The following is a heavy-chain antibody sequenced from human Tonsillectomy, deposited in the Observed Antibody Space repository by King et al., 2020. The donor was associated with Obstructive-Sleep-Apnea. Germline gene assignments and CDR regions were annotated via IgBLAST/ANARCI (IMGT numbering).Heavy chain of an antibody. J-gene: IGHJ6*02. D-gene: IGHD6-13*01. V-gene: IGHV3-21*01. CDR1: GFTFSSYS. CDR2: ISSSSYI. CDR3: ARAGRLGYSSSWYYYYYGMDV. Sequence: EVQLVESGGGLVKPGGSLRLSCTASGFTFSSYSMNWVRQAPGKGLEWVSSISSSSYIYYADSVKGRFTISRDNAKNSLYLQMNSLRAEDTAVYYCARAGRLGYSSSWYYYYYGMDVWGQGTTVTVSS.